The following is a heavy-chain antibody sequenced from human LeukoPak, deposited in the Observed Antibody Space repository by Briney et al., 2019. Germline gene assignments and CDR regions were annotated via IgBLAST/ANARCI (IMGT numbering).Heavy chain of an antibody. V-gene: IGHV1-46*01. CDR1: GYTVTSYY. Sequence: GASVKVSCKASGYTVTSYYMHWVRQAPGQGLEWMGIINPSGGSTSYAQKFQGRVTMTRDTSTSTVYMELSSLRSEDTAVYYCARDSGEGNWFDPWGQGTLITVSS. CDR3: ARDSGEGNWFDP. J-gene: IGHJ5*02. D-gene: IGHD4-17*01. CDR2: INPSGGST.